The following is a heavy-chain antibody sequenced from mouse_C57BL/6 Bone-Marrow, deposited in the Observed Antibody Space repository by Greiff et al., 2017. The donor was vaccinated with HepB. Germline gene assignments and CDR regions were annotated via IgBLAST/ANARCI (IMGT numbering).Heavy chain of an antibody. J-gene: IGHJ2*01. V-gene: IGHV1-81*01. Sequence: VQLVESGAELARPGASVKLSCKASGYTFTSYGISWVKQRTGQGLEWIGEMYPRSGNTYYNEKFKGKATLTADKSSSTAYMKLRSLTSEDSAVYFCARRITTVVPYFDYWGQGTTLTVSS. CDR3: ARRITTVVPYFDY. D-gene: IGHD1-1*01. CDR2: MYPRSGNT. CDR1: GYTFTSYG.